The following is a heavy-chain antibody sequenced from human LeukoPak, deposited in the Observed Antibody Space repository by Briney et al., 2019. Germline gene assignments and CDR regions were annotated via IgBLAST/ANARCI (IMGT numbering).Heavy chain of an antibody. D-gene: IGHD4/OR15-4a*01. J-gene: IGHJ5*02. CDR2: VNPKSGAT. Sequence: ASVGVSCKTSGYTFTDYYLHWLRQAPGQGLDWMGWVNPKSGATNYAQRFQGRVTMTWQTSISTGNMELSSLRSDDTAVYYCARAYEYGWFDPWGQGTLVTVSS. V-gene: IGHV1-2*02. CDR1: GYTFTDYY. CDR3: ARAYEYGWFDP.